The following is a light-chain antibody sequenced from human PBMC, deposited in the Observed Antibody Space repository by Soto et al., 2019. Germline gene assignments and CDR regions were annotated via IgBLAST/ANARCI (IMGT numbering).Light chain of an antibody. V-gene: IGKV3-20*01. J-gene: IGKJ1*01. CDR3: QHYGSSPWT. Sequence: EIVLTQSPGTLSLSPGERATLSCRASQSVSSSYLAWYQKKPGQAPRLLIYGSSSRATGIPDRFSGSGSGTDFTLTISSLEPEDFAVYYCQHYGSSPWTFGQGTKVEIK. CDR1: QSVSSSY. CDR2: GSS.